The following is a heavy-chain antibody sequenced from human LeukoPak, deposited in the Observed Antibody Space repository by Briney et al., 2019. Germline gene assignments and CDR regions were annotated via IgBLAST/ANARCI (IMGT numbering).Heavy chain of an antibody. V-gene: IGHV3-48*03. CDR2: ISNSGNTK. J-gene: IGHJ4*02. CDR1: GFTFSTYE. Sequence: GGSLRLSCAASGFTFSTYEMNWVRQAPGKGLEWVSYISNSGNTKHYADSVKGRFTISRDNAKNSLYLQINSLTAEDTAVYYRARSTYFDYWGQGTLVAVSS. CDR3: ARSTYFDY.